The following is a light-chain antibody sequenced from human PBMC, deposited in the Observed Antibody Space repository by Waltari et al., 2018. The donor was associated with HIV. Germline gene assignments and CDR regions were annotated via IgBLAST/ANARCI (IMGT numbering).Light chain of an antibody. Sequence: DIQMTQSPSSVSASVGGAVPISCRASQNIGRALAWYQLKPVRAPRLLIYEASRLDEGVPTRFKGSGSRSNFTLGITNLQPEDFAIYFCQQAKNFPHTFAGGTRVE. CDR2: EAS. CDR1: QNIGRA. V-gene: IGKV1-12*01. CDR3: QQAKNFPHT. J-gene: IGKJ4*01.